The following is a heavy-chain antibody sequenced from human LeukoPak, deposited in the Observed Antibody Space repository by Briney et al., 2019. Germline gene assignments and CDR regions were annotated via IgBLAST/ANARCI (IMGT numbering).Heavy chain of an antibody. CDR2: ISSSSSYI. Sequence: GGSLRLSCAASGFTFSSYSMHWVRQAPGKGLEWVSSISSSSSYIYYADSVKGRFTISRDNAKNSLYLQMNSLRAEDTAVYYCARDRIVATTMFDPWGQGTLVTVSS. D-gene: IGHD5-12*01. CDR1: GFTFSSYS. V-gene: IGHV3-21*01. CDR3: ARDRIVATTMFDP. J-gene: IGHJ5*02.